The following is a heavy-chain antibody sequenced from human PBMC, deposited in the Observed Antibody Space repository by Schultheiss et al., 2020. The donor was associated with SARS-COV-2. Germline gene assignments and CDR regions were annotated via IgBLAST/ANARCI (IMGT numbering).Heavy chain of an antibody. CDR2: IDWDDDK. D-gene: IGHD3-3*01. Sequence: SGPTLVKPTQTLTLTCTFSGFSLSTSGVGVGWIRQPPGKALEWLARIDWDDDKYYSTSLKTRLTISKDTSKNQVVLTMTNMDPVDTATYYCARIRTYYDFWSGYSVEVHYYGMDVWGQGTTVTVSS. CDR3: ARIRTYYDFWSGYSVEVHYYGMDV. V-gene: IGHV2-70*11. CDR1: GFSLSTSGVG. J-gene: IGHJ6*02.